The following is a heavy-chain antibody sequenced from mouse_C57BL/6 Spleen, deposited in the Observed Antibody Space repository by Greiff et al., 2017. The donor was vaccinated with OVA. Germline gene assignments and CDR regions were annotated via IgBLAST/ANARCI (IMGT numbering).Heavy chain of an antibody. CDR1: GFTFSSYA. CDR3: TRDPGYYDYPWFAY. Sequence: EVKVVESGEGLVKPGGSLKLSCAASGFTFSSYAMSWVRQTPEKRLEWVAYISSGGDYIYYADTVKGRFTISRDNARNTLYLQMSSLKSEDTAMYYCTRDPGYYDYPWFAYWGQGTLVTVSA. D-gene: IGHD2-4*01. CDR2: ISSGGDYI. V-gene: IGHV5-9-1*02. J-gene: IGHJ3*01.